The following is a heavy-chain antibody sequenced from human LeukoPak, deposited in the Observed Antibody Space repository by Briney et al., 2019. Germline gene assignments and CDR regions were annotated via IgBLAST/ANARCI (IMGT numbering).Heavy chain of an antibody. CDR3: ARVECGGGCYPLSSYWYFDL. Sequence: PGGSLRLSCAVSGFTFSSYGMHWVRQAPGKGLEWVALIYYDGSNKYYADSVKGRFTISRDNSKNTLYLQMNSLRAGDTAVYYCARVECGGGCYPLSSYWYFDLWGRGTLVTVSS. V-gene: IGHV3-33*01. CDR2: IYYDGSNK. J-gene: IGHJ2*01. CDR1: GFTFSSYG. D-gene: IGHD2-15*01.